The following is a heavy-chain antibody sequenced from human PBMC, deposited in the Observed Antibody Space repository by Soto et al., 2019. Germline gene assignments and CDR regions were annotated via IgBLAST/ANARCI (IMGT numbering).Heavy chain of an antibody. D-gene: IGHD6-6*01. CDR2: IYPGDSDT. J-gene: IGHJ6*02. CDR3: ARTRSFTLGFYYDGMDV. V-gene: IGHV5-51*01. Sequence: PGESLKISCQGSGYSFASYWIGWARQMPGKDLEWMGIIYPGDSDTRYSPSFQGQVTISADKSLRTAYLQWASLKASDTALYYCARTRSFTLGFYYDGMDVWGQGTTVTVS. CDR1: GYSFASYW.